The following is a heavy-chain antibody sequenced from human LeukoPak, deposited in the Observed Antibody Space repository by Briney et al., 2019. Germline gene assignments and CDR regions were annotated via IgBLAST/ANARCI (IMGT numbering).Heavy chain of an antibody. CDR3: ARTPEKHIDY. V-gene: IGHV1-18*01. CDR1: GYTFSIYN. CDR2: MSVYNGHT. Sequence: ASLTVSCKASGYTFSIYNITWERQPPGQGLEWMGRMSVYNGHTDFARNFQDRVTMTADTSTTTAYMELKSVRSDDTAVYYCARTPEKHIDYWGQGTLVTVSS. J-gene: IGHJ4*02.